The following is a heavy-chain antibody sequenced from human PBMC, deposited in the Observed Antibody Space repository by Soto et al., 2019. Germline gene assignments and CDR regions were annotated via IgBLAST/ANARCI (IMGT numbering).Heavy chain of an antibody. CDR2: IYYSGYT. D-gene: IGHD3-10*01. CDR1: GASISGYY. CDR3: ATHRYGYFDY. Sequence: SETLSLTCTVSGASISGYYWSWIRQPPGKGLEWIGSIYYSGYTNFNPSLKSRVAISTDTPKNQSSLKLSSVTAADTAVYYCATHRYGYFDYWGQGTLVTVSS. V-gene: IGHV4-59*08. J-gene: IGHJ4*02.